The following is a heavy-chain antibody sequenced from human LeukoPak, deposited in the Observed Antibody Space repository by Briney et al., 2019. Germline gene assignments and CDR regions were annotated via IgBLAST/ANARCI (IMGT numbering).Heavy chain of an antibody. Sequence: PGGSLRLSCAASGFTFSSYAMTWVRQAPGKGLECVSAISGSGDDTYYAESVKGQFTISRDNSKITVYLQMNSLRAEDTAVYYCAKPHYSGSGSYSREDYWGQGTLVTVSS. J-gene: IGHJ4*02. V-gene: IGHV3-23*01. D-gene: IGHD3-10*01. CDR3: AKPHYSGSGSYSREDY. CDR2: ISGSGDDT. CDR1: GFTFSSYA.